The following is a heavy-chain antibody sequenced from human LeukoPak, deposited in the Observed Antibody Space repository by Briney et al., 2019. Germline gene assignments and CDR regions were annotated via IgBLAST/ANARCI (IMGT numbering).Heavy chain of an antibody. Sequence: GGSLRLSCAASGFTVSSNYMNWVRQAPGKGLEWVSVINSGGNAYYADSVKGRFTISRDNAKNTLYLQMNSLRAEDTAVYYCASAPPGIAAYFDYWGQGTLVTVSS. CDR1: GFTVSSNY. D-gene: IGHD6-13*01. J-gene: IGHJ4*02. CDR3: ASAPPGIAAYFDY. CDR2: INSGGNA. V-gene: IGHV3-66*01.